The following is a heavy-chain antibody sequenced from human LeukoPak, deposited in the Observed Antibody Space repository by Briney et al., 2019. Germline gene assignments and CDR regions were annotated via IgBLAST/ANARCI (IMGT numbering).Heavy chain of an antibody. CDR2: TYYRSKWYN. Sequence: SQTLSLACAISGDSVSSNSAAWNWIRQSPSRGLEWLGRTYYRSKWYNDYAVSVKSRITINPDTSKNQFSLQLNSVTPEDTAVYYCARGYYDILTGYYPFDYWGQGTLLTVSS. D-gene: IGHD3-9*01. CDR1: GDSVSSNSAA. J-gene: IGHJ4*02. V-gene: IGHV6-1*01. CDR3: ARGYYDILTGYYPFDY.